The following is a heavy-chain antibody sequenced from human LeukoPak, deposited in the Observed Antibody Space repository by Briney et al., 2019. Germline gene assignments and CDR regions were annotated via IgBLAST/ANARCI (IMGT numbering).Heavy chain of an antibody. V-gene: IGHV4-59*12. D-gene: IGHD3-9*01. CDR1: GGSISSYY. CDR3: ARRRGRVLRYFDWLDPPRGNWFDP. CDR2: IYYSGST. Sequence: SETLSLTCTVSGGSISSYYWSWIRQPPGKGLEWIGYIYYSGSTNYNPSLKSRVTISVDTSKNQFSLKLSSVTAADTAVYYCARRRGRVLRYFDWLDPPRGNWFDPWGQGTLVTVSS. J-gene: IGHJ5*02.